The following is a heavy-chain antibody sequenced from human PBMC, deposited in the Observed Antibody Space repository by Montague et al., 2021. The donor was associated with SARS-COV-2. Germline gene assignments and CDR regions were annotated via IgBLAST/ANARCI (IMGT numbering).Heavy chain of an antibody. J-gene: IGHJ3*02. Sequence: CAISGDSVSSNSATWNWVRQSPSRGLEWLGRTYYRSKWYNDYAVSVRGRVTISVDTSKNQFSLKLSSVTAADTAVYYCARLRGDYGGTYDTFDIWGQGTMVTVSS. CDR3: ARLRGDYGGTYDTFDI. CDR1: GDSVSSNSAT. CDR2: TYYRSKWYN. D-gene: IGHD4-23*01. V-gene: IGHV6-1*01.